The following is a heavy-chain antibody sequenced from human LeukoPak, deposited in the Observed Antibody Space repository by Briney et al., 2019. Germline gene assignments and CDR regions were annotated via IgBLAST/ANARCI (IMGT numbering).Heavy chain of an antibody. Sequence: GGSLRLSCAASRLTVSSNHMLWVRQAPGKGLEWVSVIYRCGRTYYADSVKGRFTFSRDNSSNTVYLQMSSLRAKDMAVYYCAREGTVSTTFDYWGQGTLVTIS. D-gene: IGHD4-11*01. CDR1: RLTVSSNH. CDR2: IYRCGRT. V-gene: IGHV3-53*05. J-gene: IGHJ4*02. CDR3: AREGTVSTTFDY.